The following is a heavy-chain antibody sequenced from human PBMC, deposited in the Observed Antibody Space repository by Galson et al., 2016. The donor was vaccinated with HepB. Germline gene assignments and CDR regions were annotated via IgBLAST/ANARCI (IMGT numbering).Heavy chain of an antibody. CDR3: ATHPPGGATFDA. D-gene: IGHD3-9*01. CDR2: ISTSGST. CDR1: GGSFSSGPYY. V-gene: IGHV4-61*09. J-gene: IGHJ1*01. Sequence: TLSLTCAVSGGSFSSGPYYWSWIRQPAGKGLEWIGHISTSGSTTYNPSLKSRVTISLDTSKNQCSLKLSSLTAADTAVYYCATHPPGGATFDAWAQGTLVTVSS.